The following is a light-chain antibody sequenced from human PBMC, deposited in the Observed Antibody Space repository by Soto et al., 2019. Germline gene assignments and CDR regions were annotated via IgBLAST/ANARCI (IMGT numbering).Light chain of an antibody. V-gene: IGLV1-44*01. J-gene: IGLJ2*01. CDR1: GSSIGTNT. CDR3: AAWDGSLNNVL. CDR2: GDN. Sequence: QSVLTQPPSASGTPAKRVTISCSGSGSSIGTNTVNWYRQLPGTAPKLLIYGDNQRPSGVPDRFSGSKSGTSASLAISGLQSEDEAEYYCAAWDGSLNNVLFGGGTKLTVL.